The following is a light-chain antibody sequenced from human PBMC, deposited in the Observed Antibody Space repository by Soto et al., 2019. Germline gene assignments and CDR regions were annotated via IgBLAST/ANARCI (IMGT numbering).Light chain of an antibody. Sequence: EIVLTQSPGTLSLSPGERATLSCRASQSVTRSSLAWYQQKPGQAPRLLIYGASSRATGIPDRFSGSGSGTHFTLDVSTLEPEDFAMYYCHQYGGSPWTFGQGTKVEIK. V-gene: IGKV3-20*01. J-gene: IGKJ1*01. CDR3: HQYGGSPWT. CDR2: GAS. CDR1: QSVTRSS.